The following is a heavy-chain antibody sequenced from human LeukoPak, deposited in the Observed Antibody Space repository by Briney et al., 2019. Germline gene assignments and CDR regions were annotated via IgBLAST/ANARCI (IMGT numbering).Heavy chain of an antibody. CDR3: ANFPLAQLWLKFYYFDY. Sequence: PSETLSLTCAVYGGSFSGYYWSWIRQPPGKGLEWIREINHSGSTNYNPSLKSRVTISVDTSKNQFSLKLSSVTAADTAVYYCANFPLAQLWLKFYYFDYWGQGTLVTVSS. J-gene: IGHJ4*02. V-gene: IGHV4-34*01. CDR2: INHSGST. D-gene: IGHD5-18*01. CDR1: GGSFSGYY.